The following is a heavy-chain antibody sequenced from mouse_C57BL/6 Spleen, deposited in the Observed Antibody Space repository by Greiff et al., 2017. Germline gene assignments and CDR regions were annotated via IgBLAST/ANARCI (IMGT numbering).Heavy chain of an antibody. D-gene: IGHD2-3*01. Sequence: QVQLQQPGAELVKPGASVKLSCKASGYTFTSYWMQWVKQRPGQGLEWIGEIDPSDSYTNYNQKFKGKATLTVDTSSSTAYMQLSSLTSEDSAVYYCARKDDGYSDWYFDVWGTGTTVTVSS. CDR3: ARKDDGYSDWYFDV. J-gene: IGHJ1*03. CDR1: GYTFTSYW. V-gene: IGHV1-50*01. CDR2: IDPSDSYT.